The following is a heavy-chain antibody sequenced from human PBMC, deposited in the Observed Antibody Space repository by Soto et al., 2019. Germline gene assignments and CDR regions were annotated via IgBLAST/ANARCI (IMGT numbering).Heavy chain of an antibody. Sequence: GGSLRLSCAASGFTFTTYTMSWVRQAPGKGLEWVSVISGSGGRPSYADSVQGRFIISRDNPKSSVTAADTAVYYCARESTVDTARGSPTKYKWFDPWGQGTLVTVSS. CDR2: ISGSGGRP. V-gene: IGHV3-23*01. CDR3: ARESTVDTARGSPTKYKWFDP. D-gene: IGHD5-18*01. CDR1: GFTFTTYT. J-gene: IGHJ5*02.